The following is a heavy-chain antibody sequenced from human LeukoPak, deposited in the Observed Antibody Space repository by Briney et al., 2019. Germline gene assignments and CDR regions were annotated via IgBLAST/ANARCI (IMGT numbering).Heavy chain of an antibody. CDR1: GYTFTGYY. V-gene: IGHV1-2*02. CDR3: ARVMDRRDRLRVGY. Sequence: ASVKVSCKASGYTFTGYYMHWVRPAPGQGLEWMGWINPNSGGTNYAQKFQGRVTMTRDTSISTAYMELSRLRSDDTAVYYCARVMDRRDRLRVGYWGQGTLVTVSS. CDR2: INPNSGGT. D-gene: IGHD4-17*01. J-gene: IGHJ4*02.